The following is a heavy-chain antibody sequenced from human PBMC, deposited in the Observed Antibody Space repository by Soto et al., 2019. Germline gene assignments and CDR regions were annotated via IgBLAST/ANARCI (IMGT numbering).Heavy chain of an antibody. D-gene: IGHD2-15*01. CDR1: GGTFSSYA. CDR3: ARDLPPSGGSPS. J-gene: IGHJ1*01. CDR2: IIPIFGTA. V-gene: IGHV1-69*13. Sequence: SVKVSCKASGGTFSSYAISWVRQAPGQGLGWMGGIIPIFGTANYAQKFQGRVTITADESTSTAYMELSSLRSEDTAVYYCARDLPPSGGSPSWGQGTLVTRS.